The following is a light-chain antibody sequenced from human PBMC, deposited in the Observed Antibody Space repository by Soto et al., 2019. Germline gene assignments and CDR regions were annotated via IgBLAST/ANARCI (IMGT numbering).Light chain of an antibody. CDR3: AAWDDSLSGYV. CDR1: SSNIGRNI. Sequence: QSVLTQPPSASGTPGQRVTISCSGSSSNIGRNIVNWYQQFPGTVPKLLIYSNNLRPSGIPDRFSASKSGTSASLAITGLQSEDEADYYCAAWDDSLSGYVFGTGTKVTVL. V-gene: IGLV1-44*01. CDR2: SNN. J-gene: IGLJ1*01.